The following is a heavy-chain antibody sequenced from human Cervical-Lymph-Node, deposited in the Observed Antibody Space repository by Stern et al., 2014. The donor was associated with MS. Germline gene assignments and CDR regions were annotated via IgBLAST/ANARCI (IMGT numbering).Heavy chain of an antibody. CDR1: GFTFSDYG. CDR2: ATYDGSDQ. Sequence: VQLVESGGGVVQPGKSLRLSCVASGFTFSDYGMHWVRQAPGKGLEWVALATYDGSDQYYADSVKGRFTVSRDNSKNTVLLQMNGLRPEDTAVYFCARDRGLTHYFYGMDVWGQGTTVTVSS. V-gene: IGHV3-30*03. CDR3: ARDRGLTHYFYGMDV. J-gene: IGHJ6*02. D-gene: IGHD3-10*01.